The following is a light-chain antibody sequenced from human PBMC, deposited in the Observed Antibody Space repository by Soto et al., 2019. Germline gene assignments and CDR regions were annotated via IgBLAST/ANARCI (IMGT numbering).Light chain of an antibody. CDR2: LGS. CDR3: MQVLQTPLT. V-gene: IGKV2-28*01. J-gene: IGKJ4*01. Sequence: DIVMTQSPISLPVTPGEPASISCRSGQSLLYSNGYNYVDWYLQTLGQPPQLLIFLGSSPASGVPTMLDGNGSGTDYSLRITTVGAGDARVYNCMQVLQTPLTFGGGTKVDIK. CDR1: QSLLYSNGYNY.